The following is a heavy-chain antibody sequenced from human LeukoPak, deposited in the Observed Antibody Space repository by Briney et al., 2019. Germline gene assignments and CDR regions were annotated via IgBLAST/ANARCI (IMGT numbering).Heavy chain of an antibody. CDR3: ARHQGYTGTYIFDY. J-gene: IGHJ4*02. V-gene: IGHV4-39*01. CDR2: LYYSGNA. CDR1: GDSISNSIFY. D-gene: IGHD1-26*01. Sequence: SETLSLTCTVSGDSISNSIFYWGWIRQPPGKGLEWIGSLYYSGNAYYNPSLKSRVTISVDTSKNQFSLKVDSVTAADTAVYYCARHQGYTGTYIFDYWGQGTLVTVSS.